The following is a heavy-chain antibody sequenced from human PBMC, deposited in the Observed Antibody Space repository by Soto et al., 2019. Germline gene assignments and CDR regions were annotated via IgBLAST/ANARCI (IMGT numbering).Heavy chain of an antibody. Sequence: GGSLRLSXAASGLSVSINYMSWVRQAPGRGLEWVSVIYANGNTYYADSVKGRFTLSRDNLKNRLYLQMNSLRADDTAVYYCASQGISGNYWEDFDYWGRGTLVTVSS. J-gene: IGHJ4*02. CDR3: ASQGISGNYWEDFDY. CDR1: GLSVSINY. D-gene: IGHD1-26*01. CDR2: IYANGNT. V-gene: IGHV3-53*01.